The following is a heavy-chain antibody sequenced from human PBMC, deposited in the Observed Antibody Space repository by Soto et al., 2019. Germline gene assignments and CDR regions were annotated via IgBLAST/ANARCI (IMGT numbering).Heavy chain of an antibody. CDR3: AKELHPDYDFWSGYLNQYYFDY. J-gene: IGHJ4*02. CDR2: ISGSGGST. Sequence: SGGSLRLSCAASGFTFSSYAMSWVRQAPGKGLEWVSAISGSGGSTYYADSVKGRFTISRDNSKNTLYLQMNSLRAEDTAVYYCAKELHPDYDFWSGYLNQYYFDYWGQGTLVTVSS. D-gene: IGHD3-3*01. CDR1: GFTFSSYA. V-gene: IGHV3-23*01.